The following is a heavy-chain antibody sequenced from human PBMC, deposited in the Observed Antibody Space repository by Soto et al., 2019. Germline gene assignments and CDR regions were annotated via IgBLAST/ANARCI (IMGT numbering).Heavy chain of an antibody. J-gene: IGHJ6*02. CDR2: IYPIDSDT. V-gene: IGHV5-51*01. Sequence: GESLKISCKVSGDSFNSNWIAWVRQRPGRGLEWMGIIYPIDSDTRYSPSFQGQVTISVDRSVNSAFLQWRSLKASDTATHYCARRSAVTTFYFYGMDVWGQGTTVTVS. CDR1: GDSFNSNW. CDR3: ARRSAVTTFYFYGMDV. D-gene: IGHD4-17*01.